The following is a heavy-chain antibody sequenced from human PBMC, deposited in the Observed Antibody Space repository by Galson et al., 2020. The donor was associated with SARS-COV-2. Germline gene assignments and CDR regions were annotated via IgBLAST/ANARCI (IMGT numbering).Heavy chain of an antibody. CDR3: ARGRPDYYGSGSYWADRKYYYYGMDV. Sequence: SETLSLTCAVYGGSFSGYYWSWIRQPPGKGLEWIGEINHSGSTNYNPSLKSRVTISVDTSKNQFSLKLSSVTAADTAVYYCARGRPDYYGSGSYWADRKYYYYGMDVWGQGTTVTISS. CDR1: GGSFSGYY. V-gene: IGHV4-34*01. D-gene: IGHD3-10*01. J-gene: IGHJ6*02. CDR2: INHSGST.